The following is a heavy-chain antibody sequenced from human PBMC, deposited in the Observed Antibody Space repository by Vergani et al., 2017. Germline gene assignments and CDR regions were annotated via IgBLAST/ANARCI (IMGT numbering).Heavy chain of an antibody. CDR1: GFTFSSYS. CDR2: ISSSSSYI. D-gene: IGHD1-14*01. Sequence: EVQLVESGGGLVKPGGSLRLSCAAPGFTFSSYSMNWVRQAPGKGLEWDSSISSSSSYIYYADSVKGRCTISRDNAKNSLYLQMNSLRAEDTAVYYCARDPRTPEGDYWGQGTLVTVSS. CDR3: ARDPRTPEGDY. J-gene: IGHJ4*02. V-gene: IGHV3-21*01.